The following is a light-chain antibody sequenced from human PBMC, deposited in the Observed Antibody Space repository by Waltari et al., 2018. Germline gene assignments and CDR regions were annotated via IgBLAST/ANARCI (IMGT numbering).Light chain of an antibody. J-gene: IGKJ2*01. CDR2: GAS. CDR3: QQYGSSVLYT. Sequence: EDELKQSPYTLSLSPGERATLSSRASQRLTKRYLAWYQQKPGRAPRVLIYGASSRAAGIPDRIRGSGSGTDFTLTISRLEPEDFAVYYCQQYGSSVLYTFGQGTKLESK. CDR1: QRLTKRY. V-gene: IGKV3-20*01.